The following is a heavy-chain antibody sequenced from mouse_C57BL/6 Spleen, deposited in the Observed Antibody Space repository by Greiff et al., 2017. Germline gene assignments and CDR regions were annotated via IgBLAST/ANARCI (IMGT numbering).Heavy chain of an antibody. D-gene: IGHD4-1*01. J-gene: IGHJ3*01. CDR1: GYTFTSYW. V-gene: IGHV1-52*01. CDR3: AKLGRGNWFAY. Sequence: QVQLKQPGAELVRPGSSVKLSCKASGYTFTSYWMHWVKQRPIQGLEWIGNIDPSDSETHYNQKFKDKATLTVDKSSSTAYMQLSSLTSEDSAVYYCAKLGRGNWFAYWGQGTLVTVSA. CDR2: IDPSDSET.